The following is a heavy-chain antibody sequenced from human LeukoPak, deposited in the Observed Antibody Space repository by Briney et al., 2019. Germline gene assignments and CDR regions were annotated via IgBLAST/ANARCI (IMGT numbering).Heavy chain of an antibody. V-gene: IGHV3-23*01. Sequence: GGSLRLSCAASGFTFSSYAVSWVRQAPGRGLEWVSAISGSGGTYYIASVKGRFIVSRDNSGNTLYLQLNSLRAEDTAIYYCAKEDFRDHTTGFDSWGQGTLVTVSS. CDR1: GFTFSSYA. J-gene: IGHJ5*01. CDR3: AKEDFRDHTTGFDS. D-gene: IGHD1-1*01. CDR2: ISGSGGT.